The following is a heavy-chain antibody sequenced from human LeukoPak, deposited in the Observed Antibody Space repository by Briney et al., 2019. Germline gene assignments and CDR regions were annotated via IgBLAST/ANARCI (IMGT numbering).Heavy chain of an antibody. D-gene: IGHD3-10*01. CDR2: INHSGST. V-gene: IGHV4-34*08. CDR1: VGTFSGYY. CDR3: AGSPPQLRRFDY. Sequence: SETLSLTCAVYVGTFSGYYWSWIRQPPGKGLEWIGEINHSGSTNYNPSLKSRVTISVDTSKNQFSLKLTSVTAADTAVYYCAGSPPQLRRFDYWGQGTLVTVSS. J-gene: IGHJ4*02.